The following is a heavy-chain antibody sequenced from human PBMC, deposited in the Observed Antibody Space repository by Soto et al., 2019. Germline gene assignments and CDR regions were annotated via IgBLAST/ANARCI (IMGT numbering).Heavy chain of an antibody. CDR3: AREVYYDSRGYQSYYGMDV. CDR2: IIPIYGTV. D-gene: IGHD3-22*01. J-gene: IGHJ6*02. V-gene: IGHV1-69*13. Sequence: SVKVSCKASGGTFSRNAISWVRQAPGQGPEWMGRIIPIYGTVNYAQKFQGRVTITADQSTSTAYMELSSLRSEDTAVYYCAREVYYDSRGYQSYYGMDVWGQGTTVTVSS. CDR1: GGTFSRNA.